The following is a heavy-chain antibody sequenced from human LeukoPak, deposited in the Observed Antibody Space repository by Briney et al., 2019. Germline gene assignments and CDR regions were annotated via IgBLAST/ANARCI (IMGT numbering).Heavy chain of an antibody. CDR2: INHSGST. CDR3: ARGLPGVTMRV. D-gene: IGHD3-22*01. Sequence: PSETLSLTCAVYGGSFSGYYWSWIRQPPGKGLEWIGEINHSGSTNYNPSLKSRVTISVDTSKNQFSLKLSSVTAADTAVYYCARGLPGVTMRVWGQGTLVTVPS. V-gene: IGHV4-34*01. J-gene: IGHJ4*02. CDR1: GGSFSGYY.